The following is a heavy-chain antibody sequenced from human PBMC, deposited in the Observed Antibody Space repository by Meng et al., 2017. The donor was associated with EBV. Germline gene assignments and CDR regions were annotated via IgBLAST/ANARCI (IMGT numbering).Heavy chain of an antibody. Sequence: EVRLVESGGGPGRPGGSLSLSCAVSGFTFSRFWMHWVRQVPGKGLVWVARTNEDGGITNYADSVKGRFIISRDNTRNTLYLQMNSLRDEDTAVYFCSRDLAGPFDDWGQGTLVTVSS. CDR2: TNEDGGIT. V-gene: IGHV3-74*01. CDR1: GFTFSRFW. CDR3: SRDLAGPFDD. J-gene: IGHJ4*02.